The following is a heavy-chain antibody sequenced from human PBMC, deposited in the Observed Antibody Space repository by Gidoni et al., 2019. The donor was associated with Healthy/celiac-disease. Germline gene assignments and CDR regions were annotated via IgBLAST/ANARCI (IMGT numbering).Heavy chain of an antibody. CDR1: GGSIRSGGYS. Sequence: QLQLQESGSGLVKPSQTLSLTCAVSGGSIRSGGYSWSWIRQPPGKGLELIGYIYHRGSTYYNPSRKSRVTISVDRSKNQFSLKLSSVTAADTAVYYCARTIHDYGDYVVDYWGQGTLVTVSS. D-gene: IGHD4-17*01. J-gene: IGHJ4*02. CDR2: IYHRGST. CDR3: ARTIHDYGDYVVDY. V-gene: IGHV4-30-2*01.